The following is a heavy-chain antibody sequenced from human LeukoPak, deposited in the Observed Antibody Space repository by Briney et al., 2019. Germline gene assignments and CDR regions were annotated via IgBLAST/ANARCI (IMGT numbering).Heavy chain of an antibody. V-gene: IGHV4-39*07. J-gene: IGHJ4*02. D-gene: IGHD5-12*01. Sequence: SETLSLTCTVSGGSISSSSYYWGWIRQPPGKGLEWIGSIYHSGSTYYNPSLKSRVTISVDTSKNQFSLKLSSVTAADTAVYYCARLRGYSGYDPYYFDYWGQGTLVTVSS. CDR2: IYHSGST. CDR1: GGSISSSSYY. CDR3: ARLRGYSGYDPYYFDY.